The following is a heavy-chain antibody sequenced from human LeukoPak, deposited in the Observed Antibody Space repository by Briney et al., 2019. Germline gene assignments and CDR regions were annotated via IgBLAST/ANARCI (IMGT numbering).Heavy chain of an antibody. CDR2: IYDSGST. CDR3: QSRFLEWLLDY. J-gene: IGHJ4*02. Sequence: PSETLSLTCTVSGGSISSNNYFWGWIRQPPGKGLEWIGSIYDSGSTYYNPSLKSRVTISVDTTKNQFSLKLNSVTAADTAMYYCQSRFLEWLLDYWGQGTLVTVPS. CDR1: GGSISSNNYF. V-gene: IGHV4-39*01. D-gene: IGHD3-3*01.